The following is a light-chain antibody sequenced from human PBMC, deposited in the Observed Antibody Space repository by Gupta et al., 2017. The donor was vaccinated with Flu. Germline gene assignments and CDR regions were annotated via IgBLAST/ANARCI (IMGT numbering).Light chain of an antibody. J-gene: IGKJ3*01. CDR2: DAS. CDR3: QQRSNWPPL. V-gene: IGKV3-11*01. CDR1: QSVSSY. Sequence: PATLSLSPGERATLSCRASQSVSSYLAWYQQKPGQAPRLLIYDASNRATGIPARFSGSGSGTXFTLTIXSLEPEDFAVYYCQQRSNWPPLFGXGTKVDIK.